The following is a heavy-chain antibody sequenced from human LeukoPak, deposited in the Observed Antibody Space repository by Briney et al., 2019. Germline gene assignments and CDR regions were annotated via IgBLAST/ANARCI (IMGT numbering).Heavy chain of an antibody. CDR1: KFSFSSYW. J-gene: IGHJ3*02. D-gene: IGHD5-12*01. CDR2: INSDGSRT. CDR3: AKGVIVATIDLPGDAFDI. V-gene: IGHV3-74*01. Sequence: GGSLRLSCAASKFSFSSYWMHWVRRAPGKGLVWVSRINSDGSRTNYADSVKGRFTISRDNAKNTLYLQMNSLRAEDTAVYYCAKGVIVATIDLPGDAFDIWGQGTMVTVSS.